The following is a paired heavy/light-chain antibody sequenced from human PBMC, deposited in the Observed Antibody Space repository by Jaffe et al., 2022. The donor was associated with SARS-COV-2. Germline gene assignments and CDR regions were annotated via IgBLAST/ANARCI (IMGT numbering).Light chain of an antibody. CDR2: EDK. V-gene: IGLV3-10*01. J-gene: IGLJ2*01. Sequence: SYELTQPPSVSVSPGQTARITCSGDALPKKYAFWYQQKSGQAPVVVISEDKKRPSGIPERFSGSSSGTMATLTISGAQMEDEADYYCYSTDSSGNHRVFGGGTKLTVL. CDR1: ALPKKY. CDR3: YSTDSSGNHRV.
Heavy chain of an antibody. J-gene: IGHJ4*02. D-gene: IGHD3-10*01. CDR1: GFTLSSHS. Sequence: EVQLVESGGGLVKPGGSLRLSCAASGFTLSSHSMNWVRQAPGKGLEWVSSISSSSSYRYYADSMKGRFTISRDNAKNSLYLQMNGLRAEDTAVYYCARDSSQFDFFDYWGQGTLVTVSS. V-gene: IGHV3-21*02. CDR3: ARDSSQFDFFDY. CDR2: ISSSSSYR.